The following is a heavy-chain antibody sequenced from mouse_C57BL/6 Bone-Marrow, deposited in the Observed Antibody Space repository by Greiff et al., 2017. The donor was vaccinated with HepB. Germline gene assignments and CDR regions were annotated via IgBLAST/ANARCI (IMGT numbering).Heavy chain of an antibody. CDR3: ARQAYGSSLRFAY. J-gene: IGHJ3*01. CDR2: ISNGGGST. V-gene: IGHV5-12*01. CDR1: GFTFSDYY. Sequence: DVMLVESGGGLVQPGGSLKLSCAASGFTFSDYYMYWVRQTPEKRLEWVAYISNGGGSTYYPDTVKGRFTISRDNAKNTRYLQMSRLKSEDTAMYYCARQAYGSSLRFAYWGQGTLVTVSA. D-gene: IGHD1-1*01.